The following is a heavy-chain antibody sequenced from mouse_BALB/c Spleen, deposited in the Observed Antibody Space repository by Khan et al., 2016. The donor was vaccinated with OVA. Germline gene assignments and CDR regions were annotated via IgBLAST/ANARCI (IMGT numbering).Heavy chain of an antibody. Sequence: EVELVESGGGLVQPGGSRKLSCAASGFTFSSFGMHWVRQAPEKGLEWVAYINSGSTTIYYADPVKGRFTISRDNPKNTLFLQMTSLRSEDTAMYYCERGNWPYWGQGTTLTVSS. D-gene: IGHD4-1*01. V-gene: IGHV5-17*02. CDR1: GFTFSSFG. J-gene: IGHJ2*01. CDR3: ERGNWPY. CDR2: INSGSTTI.